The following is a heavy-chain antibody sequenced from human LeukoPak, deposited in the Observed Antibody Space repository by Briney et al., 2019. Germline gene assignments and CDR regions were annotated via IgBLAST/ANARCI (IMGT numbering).Heavy chain of an antibody. Sequence: SGPALVKPTQTLTLTCTFSGFSLSTSGMCVSWIRQPPGKALEWLARIDWDDDKYYSTSLKTRLTISNDTSKNQVVLTMTNMDPVDTATYSCARIRDPAYSSSWYDDYWGQGTLVTVSS. CDR3: ARIRDPAYSSSWYDDY. D-gene: IGHD6-13*01. V-gene: IGHV2-70*11. CDR2: IDWDDDK. CDR1: GFSLSTSGMC. J-gene: IGHJ4*02.